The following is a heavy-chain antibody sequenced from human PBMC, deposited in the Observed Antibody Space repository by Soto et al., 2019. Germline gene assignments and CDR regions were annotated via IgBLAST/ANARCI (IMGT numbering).Heavy chain of an antibody. D-gene: IGHD6-13*01. J-gene: IGHJ6*02. Sequence: GGSLRLSCAASGFTFSSYGMHWVRQAPGKGLEWVAVIWYDGSNKYYADSVKGRFTISRDNSKNTLHLQMNNLRVEDTAVYYCAKDLGDSSPLGMDVWGQGTTVTVSS. CDR1: GFTFSSYG. V-gene: IGHV3-33*06. CDR3: AKDLGDSSPLGMDV. CDR2: IWYDGSNK.